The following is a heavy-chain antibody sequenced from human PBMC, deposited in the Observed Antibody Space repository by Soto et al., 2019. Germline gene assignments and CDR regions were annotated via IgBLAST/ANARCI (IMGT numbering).Heavy chain of an antibody. CDR3: ARNMDYYYGRGSGNGHGV. J-gene: IGHJ6*02. CDR1: GYTFTAYY. Sequence: QVKLVQSGAEVKEPGDSVRVSCEASGYTFTAYYIHWVRQAPGQGLEWMGWINPKFGDTTYAQDFRGRVSMTRDMSISTVYMELSRLTSDDTAIYYCARNMDYYYGRGSGNGHGVWGQGTTVTVFS. V-gene: IGHV1-2*02. CDR2: INPKFGDT. D-gene: IGHD3-10*02.